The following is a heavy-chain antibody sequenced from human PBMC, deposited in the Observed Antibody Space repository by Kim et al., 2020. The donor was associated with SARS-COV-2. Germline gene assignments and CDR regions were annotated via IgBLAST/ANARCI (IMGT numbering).Heavy chain of an antibody. CDR2: ISYDGSNK. V-gene: IGHV3-30-3*01. Sequence: GGSLRLSCAASGFTFSSYAMHWVRQAPGKGLEWVAVISYDGSNKYYADSVKGRFTISRDNSKNTLYLQMNSLRAEDTAVYYCARVGVVPAAISFFDYWGQGTLVTVSS. J-gene: IGHJ4*02. CDR1: GFTFSSYA. CDR3: ARVGVVPAAISFFDY. D-gene: IGHD2-2*01.